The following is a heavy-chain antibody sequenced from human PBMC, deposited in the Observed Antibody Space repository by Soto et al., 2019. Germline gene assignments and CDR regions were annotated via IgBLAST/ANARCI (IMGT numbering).Heavy chain of an antibody. Sequence: DVQLLESGGDLVQPGGSLRLSCAASGFTFSSYAMSWVRQAPGKGLEWVSSVSAGGDITYYSDSVKGRFTISRDNSNNALFLQMNSLRAEDTALYYCARGDRGGSGSPASYYYSGLDVWGQGTTVTVSS. CDR2: VSAGGDIT. CDR3: ARGDRGGSGSPASYYYSGLDV. J-gene: IGHJ6*02. D-gene: IGHD3-10*01. CDR1: GFTFSSYA. V-gene: IGHV3-23*01.